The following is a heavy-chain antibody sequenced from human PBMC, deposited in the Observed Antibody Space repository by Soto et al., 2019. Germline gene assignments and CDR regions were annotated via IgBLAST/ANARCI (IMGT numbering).Heavy chain of an antibody. D-gene: IGHD2-2*01. CDR3: ARIRFYQLLRYFWFDP. Sequence: SETLSLTCAVSSGSISSSNWWSWVRQPPGKGLEWIGEIYHSGSTNYNPSLKSRVTISVDKSKNQFSLKLSSVTAADTAVYYCARIRFYQLLRYFWFDPWGQGTLVTVSS. CDR1: SGSISSSNW. CDR2: IYHSGST. V-gene: IGHV4-4*02. J-gene: IGHJ5*02.